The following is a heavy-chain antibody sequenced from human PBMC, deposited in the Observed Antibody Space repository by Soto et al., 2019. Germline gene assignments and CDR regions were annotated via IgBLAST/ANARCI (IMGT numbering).Heavy chain of an antibody. CDR2: MRANSGDT. Sequence: QVQLVQPGAEVRKPGASVKVSCKASGDIFTNFDFNWVRQATGQGLEWIGWMRANSGDTGHDQKFQGRVRMKRDTSMSTAYRELSSLRAEDTAVYYCARYIYGQGFQAWGQGTLVFVSS. J-gene: IGHJ5*02. CDR3: ARYIYGQGFQA. CDR1: GDIFTNFD. V-gene: IGHV1-8*01. D-gene: IGHD3-3*02.